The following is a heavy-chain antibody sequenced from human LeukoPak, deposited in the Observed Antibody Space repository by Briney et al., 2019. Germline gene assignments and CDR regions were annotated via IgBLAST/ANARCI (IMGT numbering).Heavy chain of an antibody. CDR2: ISSSSSTI. V-gene: IGHV3-48*01. CDR3: ARYYNITV. D-gene: IGHD3-9*01. Sequence: GGSLRLSCAASGFTFSSYSMNWVRQAPGKGLEWVSYISSSSSTIYYADSVKGRFTISRDNAKNSLYLQMNSLRAEDTAVYYCARYYNITVWGQGTLVTVSS. J-gene: IGHJ4*02. CDR1: GFTFSSYS.